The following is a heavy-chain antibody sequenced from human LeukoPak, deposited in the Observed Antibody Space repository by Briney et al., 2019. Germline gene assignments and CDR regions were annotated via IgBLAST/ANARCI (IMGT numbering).Heavy chain of an antibody. CDR1: GXTFSSYG. CDR3: AKDPYGDYVSGNWFDP. J-gene: IGHJ5*02. V-gene: IGHV3-30*18. Sequence: GGSLRLSCAASGXTFSSYGMHWVRQAPGKGQEWVAVISYDGSNKYYADSVKGRFSISRDNSKNTLYLQMNSLRAEDTAVYYCAKDPYGDYVSGNWFDPWGQGTLVTVSS. CDR2: ISYDGSNK. D-gene: IGHD4-17*01.